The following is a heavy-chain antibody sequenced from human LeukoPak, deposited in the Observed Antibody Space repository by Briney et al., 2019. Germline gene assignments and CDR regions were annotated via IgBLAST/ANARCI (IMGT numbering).Heavy chain of an antibody. V-gene: IGHV5-51*01. CDR2: IYPGDSDT. Sequence: GESLKISCKGSGYSFTSYWIGWVRQMPGKGLEWMGIIYPGDSDTRYSPSFQGQVTISADKSISTAYLQWSSLKASDTAMYYCATTSVISSIGVDYWGQGTLVTVSS. J-gene: IGHJ4*02. D-gene: IGHD5/OR15-5a*01. CDR3: ATTSVISSIGVDY. CDR1: GYSFTSYW.